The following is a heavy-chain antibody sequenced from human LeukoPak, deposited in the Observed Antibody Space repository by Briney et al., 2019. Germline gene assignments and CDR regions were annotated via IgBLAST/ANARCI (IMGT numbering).Heavy chain of an antibody. J-gene: IGHJ5*02. D-gene: IGHD1-14*01. V-gene: IGHV1-18*01. Sequence: GASVKVSCKASGYTFTSYRIIWVRQAPGQGLELMGWISGYNGNTNYAQKLQGRVTMTIDTSTSTASMELRSLTSDDTAVYYCARLELEPRSWFDPWGQGTLVFVSS. CDR3: ARLELEPRSWFDP. CDR2: ISGYNGNT. CDR1: GYTFTSYR.